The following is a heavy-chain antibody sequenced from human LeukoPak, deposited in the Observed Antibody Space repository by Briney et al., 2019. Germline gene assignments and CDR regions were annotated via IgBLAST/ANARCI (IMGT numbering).Heavy chain of an antibody. CDR2: IRHDGSAK. Sequence: GRSLRLSCAASGFTFSSYGMHWVRQAPGKGLEWVANIRHDGSAKNYVDSVKGRFTISRDNAKNSLYLQMNSLRAEDTAVYYCARDYYASGTYDYWGQGTLVTVSS. CDR3: ARDYYASGTYDY. J-gene: IGHJ4*02. V-gene: IGHV3-7*04. CDR1: GFTFSSYG. D-gene: IGHD3-10*01.